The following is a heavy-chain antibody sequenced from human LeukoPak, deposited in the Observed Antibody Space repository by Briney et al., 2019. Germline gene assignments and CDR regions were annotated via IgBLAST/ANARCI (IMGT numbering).Heavy chain of an antibody. CDR3: ARGTIGNIVVIPAVLDH. D-gene: IGHD2-2*01. V-gene: IGHV3-23*01. CDR1: GFTFSSYA. J-gene: IGHJ4*02. CDR2: ITGGGEST. Sequence: GGSLRLSCAASGFTFSSYAMNWVRQAPGKGLEWVSVITGGGESTYNADSVKGRFFISRDNSKNTLYLQMNSLRAEDTAVYYCARGTIGNIVVIPAVLDHWGQGTLVTVSS.